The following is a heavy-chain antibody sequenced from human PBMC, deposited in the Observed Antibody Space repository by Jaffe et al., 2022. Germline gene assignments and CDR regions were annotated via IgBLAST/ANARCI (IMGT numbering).Heavy chain of an antibody. CDR2: IYYSGST. Sequence: QVQLQESGPGLVKPSETLSLTCTVSGGSISSYYWSWIRQPPGKGLEWIGYIYYSGSTNYNPSLKSRVTISVDTSKNQFSLKLSSVTAADTAVYYCARGRGALRRHFDYWGQGTLVTVSS. CDR3: ARGRGALRRHFDY. D-gene: IGHD3-16*01. V-gene: IGHV4-59*01. J-gene: IGHJ4*02. CDR1: GGSISSYY.